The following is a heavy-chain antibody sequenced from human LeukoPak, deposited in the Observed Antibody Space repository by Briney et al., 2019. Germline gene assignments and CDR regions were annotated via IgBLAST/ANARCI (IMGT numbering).Heavy chain of an antibody. CDR2: INHCGST. CDR1: GGSFSGYY. J-gene: IGHJ5*02. Sequence: PSETLSLTCAVYGGSFSGYYWSWIRQPPGKGLEWIGEINHCGSTNYNPSLKSRVTISVDTSKNQFSLKLSSVTAADTAVYYCARAGATVVTASNWFDPWGQGTLVTVSS. CDR3: ARAGATVVTASNWFDP. V-gene: IGHV4-34*01. D-gene: IGHD2-21*02.